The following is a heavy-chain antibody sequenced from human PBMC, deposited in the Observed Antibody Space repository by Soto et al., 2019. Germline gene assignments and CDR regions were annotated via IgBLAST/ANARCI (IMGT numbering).Heavy chain of an antibody. J-gene: IGHJ4*02. V-gene: IGHV3-48*01. CDR2: ISSRSTGI. CDR3: ARVKWGSFYFDY. Sequence: SLRLSCAASGFNFSSYSMNWVRQAPGKGLEWVSYISSRSTGIYYADSVKGRLTISRDNAKNSLYLQMNSLGAEDTAVYYCARVKWGSFYFDYWGQGALVTV. D-gene: IGHD1-26*01. CDR1: GFNFSSYS.